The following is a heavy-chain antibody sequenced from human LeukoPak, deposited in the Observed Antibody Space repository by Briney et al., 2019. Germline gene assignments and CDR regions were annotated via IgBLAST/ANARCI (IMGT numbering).Heavy chain of an antibody. J-gene: IGHJ1*01. Sequence: SETLSLTCTVSGGSISIHYWSWIRQPAGKGLEWIGLNYTSGSTNYNPSLNSRVTMSVDTSKNQFSLKLTSVTAADTAVYYCARATQYSGNFRGPEYFQHGGQGTLVPVPS. D-gene: IGHD1-26*01. CDR3: ARATQYSGNFRGPEYFQH. CDR2: NYTSGST. V-gene: IGHV4-4*07. CDR1: GGSISIHY.